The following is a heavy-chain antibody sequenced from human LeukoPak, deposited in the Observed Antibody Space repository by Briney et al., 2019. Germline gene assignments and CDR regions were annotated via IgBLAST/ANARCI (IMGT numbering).Heavy chain of an antibody. V-gene: IGHV4-34*01. D-gene: IGHD3-9*01. J-gene: IGHJ4*02. CDR2: INHSGST. Sequence: EHPSLTCAVYGGSVSVYYWSWLRQTPEKGLEWIGEINHSGSTNYNPSLKSRVTISVDTSKNQFSLKLSSVTAADTAVYYCARDLGDYDILTGPVDYWGQGTLVTVSS. CDR3: ARDLGDYDILTGPVDY. CDR1: GGSVSVYY.